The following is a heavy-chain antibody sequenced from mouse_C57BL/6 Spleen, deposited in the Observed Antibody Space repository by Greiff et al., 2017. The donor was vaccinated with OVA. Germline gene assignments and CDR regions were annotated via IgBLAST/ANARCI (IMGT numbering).Heavy chain of an antibody. J-gene: IGHJ4*01. Sequence: EVKVVESGGGLVKPGGSLKLSCAASGFTFSDYGMHWVRQAPEKGLEWVAYISSGSSTIYYAATVKGRFTISRDNAKNTLFLQMTSLRSEDTAMYYCATPYDYDAFSYAMDYWGQGTSVTVSS. CDR1: GFTFSDYG. D-gene: IGHD2-4*01. CDR3: ATPYDYDAFSYAMDY. CDR2: ISSGSSTI. V-gene: IGHV5-17*01.